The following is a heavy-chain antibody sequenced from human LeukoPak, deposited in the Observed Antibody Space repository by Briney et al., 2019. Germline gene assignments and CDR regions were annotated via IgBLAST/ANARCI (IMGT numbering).Heavy chain of an antibody. CDR1: GFTFTSSA. CDR2: IVVGSGNT. J-gene: IGHJ6*02. CDR3: ARDSSGWYVLKGMDV. V-gene: IGHV1-58*01. Sequence: SVKVSCKASGFTFTSSAVQWVRQARGQRLEWIGWIVVGSGNTNYAQKFQERVTITRDMSTSTAYMELSSLRSEDTAVYYCARDSSGWYVLKGMDVWGQGTTVTVSS. D-gene: IGHD6-19*01.